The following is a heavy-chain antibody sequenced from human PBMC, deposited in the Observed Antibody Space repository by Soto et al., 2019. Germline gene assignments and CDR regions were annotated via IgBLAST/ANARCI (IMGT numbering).Heavy chain of an antibody. Sequence: QVQLQQWGAGLLKPSETLSLTCAVYGGSFSGYYWSWIRQPPGKGLEWFGEINHSGSTNYNPSLKSRVTISVDTSKNQYSLKLSSVTAADTAVYYCARDGLGDIVVVPAAISGNWFDPWGQGTLVTVSS. D-gene: IGHD2-2*02. V-gene: IGHV4-34*01. J-gene: IGHJ5*02. CDR1: GGSFSGYY. CDR2: INHSGST. CDR3: ARDGLGDIVVVPAAISGNWFDP.